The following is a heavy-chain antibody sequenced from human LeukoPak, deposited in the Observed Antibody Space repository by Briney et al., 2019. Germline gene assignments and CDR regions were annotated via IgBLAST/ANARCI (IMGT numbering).Heavy chain of an antibody. CDR2: IYYSGST. J-gene: IGHJ4*02. V-gene: IGHV4-4*07. CDR1: GGSISSYY. D-gene: IGHD4-17*01. CDR3: ARSSTVTTYPRFDY. Sequence: PSETLSLTCTVSGGSISSYYWSWIRQPAGKGLEWIGRIYYSGSTNYNPSLKSRVTISVDTSKNQFSLKLSSVTAADTAVYYCARSSTVTTYPRFDYWGQGTLVTVSS.